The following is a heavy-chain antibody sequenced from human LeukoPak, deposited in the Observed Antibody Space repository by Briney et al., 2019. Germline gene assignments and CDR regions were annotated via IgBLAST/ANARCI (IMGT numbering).Heavy chain of an antibody. CDR1: GSSISSGYY. CDR3: ATRLRIDAFDI. J-gene: IGHJ3*02. CDR2: NHSGST. Sequence: PSETLSLTCIVSGSSISSGYYWGWIRQPPGKGLEWIGSNHSGSTYYNPSLKSRVTISVDTSKNQFSLKLSSVTAADTAVYYCATRLRIDAFDIWGQGTVVIVSS. D-gene: IGHD4-17*01. V-gene: IGHV4-38-2*02.